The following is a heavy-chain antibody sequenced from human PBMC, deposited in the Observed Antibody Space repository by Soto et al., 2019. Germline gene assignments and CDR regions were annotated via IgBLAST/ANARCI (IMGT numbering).Heavy chain of an antibody. V-gene: IGHV1-69*13. CDR1: GYTFTGYY. CDR3: ASQLYCISTSCHSNTAFYYYGMDV. J-gene: IGHJ6*02. Sequence: SVKVSCKASGYTFTGYYMHWVRQAPGQGLEWMGGIIPIFGTANYAQKFQGRVTITADESTSTAYMELSSLRSEDTAVYYCASQLYCISTSCHSNTAFYYYGMDVWGQGTMVTVSS. CDR2: IIPIFGTA. D-gene: IGHD2-2*01.